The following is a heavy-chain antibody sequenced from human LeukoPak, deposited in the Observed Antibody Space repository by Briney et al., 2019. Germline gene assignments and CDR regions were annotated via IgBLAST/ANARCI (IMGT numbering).Heavy chain of an antibody. Sequence: KPSETLSLTCTVSGGSISNYYWSWIRQPPGKGLEWVSSISSSSSNIYYADSVKGRFTISRDNAKSSLYLQMNSLRVEDTAVYYCARESEIDVDTVMVLDYWGQGNLVTVSS. CDR3: ARESEIDVDTVMVLDY. J-gene: IGHJ4*02. CDR2: ISSSSSNI. V-gene: IGHV3-21*01. D-gene: IGHD5-18*01. CDR1: GGSISNYY.